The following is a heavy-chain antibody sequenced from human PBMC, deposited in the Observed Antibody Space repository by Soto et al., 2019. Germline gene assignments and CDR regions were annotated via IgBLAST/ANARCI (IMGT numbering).Heavy chain of an antibody. CDR2: FDPEDGET. V-gene: IGHV1-24*01. CDR1: GYTLTELS. CDR3: ATNFDTPYSSGWYVYGY. J-gene: IGHJ4*02. D-gene: IGHD6-19*01. Sequence: GASVKVSCKVSGYTLTELSMHWVRQAPGKGLEWMGGFDPEDGETIYAQKFQGRVTMTEDTSTDTAYMELSSLRSEDTAVYYCATNFDTPYSSGWYVYGYWGQGTLVTVSS.